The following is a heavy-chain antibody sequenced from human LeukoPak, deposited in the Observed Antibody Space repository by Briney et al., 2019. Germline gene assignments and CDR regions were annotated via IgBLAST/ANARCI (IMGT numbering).Heavy chain of an antibody. V-gene: IGHV1-8*03. CDR1: GYTFTSYD. CDR2: MNPNSGNT. Sequence: EASVKVSCKASGYTFTSYDINWVRQATGQGLEWMGWMNPNSGNTGYAQKLQGRVTITRNTSISTAYMELSSLRSEDTAVYYCARGGRRVPAAKPIDPWGQGTLVTVSS. J-gene: IGHJ5*02. D-gene: IGHD2-2*01. CDR3: ARGGRRVPAAKPIDP.